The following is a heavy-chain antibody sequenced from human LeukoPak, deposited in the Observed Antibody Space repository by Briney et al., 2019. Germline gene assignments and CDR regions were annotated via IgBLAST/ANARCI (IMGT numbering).Heavy chain of an antibody. Sequence: ASVKVSCKASGYTFSSYDINWVRQATGQGLEWMGWMNTNSGNTGYAQKFQGRVTMTRNTSISTAYMELSSLRSEDTAVYYCARGEVVAATDYWGQGTLVTVSS. CDR3: ARGEVVAATDY. V-gene: IGHV1-8*01. J-gene: IGHJ4*02. CDR1: GYTFSSYD. D-gene: IGHD2-15*01. CDR2: MNTNSGNT.